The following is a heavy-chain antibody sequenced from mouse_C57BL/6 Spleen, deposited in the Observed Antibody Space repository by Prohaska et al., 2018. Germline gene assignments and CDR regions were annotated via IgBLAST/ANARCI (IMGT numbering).Heavy chain of an antibody. CDR3: GRYFDV. CDR2: INPNYGGT. CDR1: GYTFTDYN. V-gene: IGHV1-22*01. J-gene: IGHJ1*03. Sequence: PALVKPGASVTISCKASGYTFTDYNINWVKQCDGKGLGWIGYINPNYGGTSYNQKFKGKATLTVNKSSSTAYMELRSLTSEDSAVYYCGRYFDVWGTGTTVTVSS.